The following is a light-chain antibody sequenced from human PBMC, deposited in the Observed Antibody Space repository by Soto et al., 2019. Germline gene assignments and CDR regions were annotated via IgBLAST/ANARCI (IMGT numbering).Light chain of an antibody. CDR3: QQRSDWPLT. V-gene: IGKV3-15*01. Sequence: VMTQSPATLSVSPGERATLSCWASQSVRSSLAWYQQKPGQAPRLLIYDASARATDIPARFSGSGSGTEFTLTISSLEPEDFAVYYCQQRSDWPLTFGGGTKVEIK. J-gene: IGKJ4*01. CDR1: QSVRSS. CDR2: DAS.